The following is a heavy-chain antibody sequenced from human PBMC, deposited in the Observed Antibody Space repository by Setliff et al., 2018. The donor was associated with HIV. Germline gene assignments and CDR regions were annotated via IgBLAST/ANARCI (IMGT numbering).Heavy chain of an antibody. CDR1: GYSFSNYA. J-gene: IGHJ5*02. V-gene: IGHV7-4-1*02. CDR2: IKTDNGSP. CDR3: ARARYGDYGGYLNWLDP. Sequence: ASVKVSCKASGYSFSNYAINWVRQAPGQGLEWMGWIKTDNGSPTYAQGFTGRFVFSVDTSVTTAYLQISSLKAEDTAVYYCARARYGDYGGYLNWLDPWGQGTLVTVSS. D-gene: IGHD4-17*01.